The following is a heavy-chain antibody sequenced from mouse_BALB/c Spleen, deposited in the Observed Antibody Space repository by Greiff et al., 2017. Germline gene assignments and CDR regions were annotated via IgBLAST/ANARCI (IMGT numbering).Heavy chain of an antibody. V-gene: IGHV1-7*01. J-gene: IGHJ2*01. D-gene: IGHD1-1*01. CDR1: GYTFTSYW. CDR2: INPSTGYT. CDR3: ARGGVVATRFDY. Sequence: QVQLQQSGAELAKPGASVKMSCKASGYTFTSYWMHWVKQRPGQGLEWIGYINPSTGYTEYNQKFKDKATLTADKSSSTAYMQLSSLTSEDFAVYYCARGGVVATRFDYWGQGTTLTVSS.